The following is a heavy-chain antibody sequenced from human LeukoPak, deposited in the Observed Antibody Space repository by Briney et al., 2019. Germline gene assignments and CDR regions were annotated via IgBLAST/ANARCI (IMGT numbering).Heavy chain of an antibody. D-gene: IGHD1-26*01. CDR2: IYYSGST. CDR3: ARRGSSGVDYYYYGMDV. Sequence: SETLSLTCTVSGGSISSYYWSWIRQPPGKGLEWIGYIYYSGSTNYNPSLKSRVTMSVDTSKNQFSLKLSSVTAADTAVYYCARRGSSGVDYYYYGMDVWGQGTTVTVSS. CDR1: GGSISSYY. V-gene: IGHV4-59*08. J-gene: IGHJ6*02.